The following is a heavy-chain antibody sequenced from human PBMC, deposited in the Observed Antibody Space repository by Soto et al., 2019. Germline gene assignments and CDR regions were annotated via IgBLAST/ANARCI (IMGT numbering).Heavy chain of an antibody. CDR2: IWYDGSNK. D-gene: IGHD2-21*02. CDR3: ARPPPLAYCGGDCYYFDY. CDR1: GFTFSSYG. J-gene: IGHJ4*02. V-gene: IGHV3-33*01. Sequence: GGSLRLSCAASGFTFSSYGMHWVRQAPGKGLEGVAVIWYDGSNKYYADSVKGRFTISRDNSKNTLYLQMNSLRAEDTAVYYCARPPPLAYCGGDCYYFDYWGQGTLVTVSS.